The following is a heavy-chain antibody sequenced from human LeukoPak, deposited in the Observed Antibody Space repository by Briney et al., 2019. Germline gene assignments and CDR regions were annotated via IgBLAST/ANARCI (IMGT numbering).Heavy chain of an antibody. D-gene: IGHD6-6*01. CDR2: IYHSGST. CDR1: GGSISSSNW. Sequence: SGTLSLTCAVSGGSISSSNWWSWVRQPPGKGLEWIGEIYHSGSTNYNPSLKSRVTISVDKSKNQFSLKLSSVTAADTAVYYCARYPIYSSSYFDYWGQGTLVTVSS. V-gene: IGHV4-4*02. J-gene: IGHJ4*02. CDR3: ARYPIYSSSYFDY.